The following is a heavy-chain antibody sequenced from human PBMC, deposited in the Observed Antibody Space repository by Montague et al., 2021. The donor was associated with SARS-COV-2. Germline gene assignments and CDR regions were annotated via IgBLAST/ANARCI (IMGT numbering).Heavy chain of an antibody. CDR2: IFHSGIT. CDR3: ARTEYNWNDCFDL. V-gene: IGHV4-59*01. J-gene: IGHJ5*02. CDR1: RGSISSYY. D-gene: IGHD1-20*01. Sequence: SETLSLTCSVSRGSISSYYWSWIRQSPGKGLEWIGYIFHSGITNYNPSLKSRVTISVDMSKNQFSLQLNSVTAADSAVYYCARTEYNWNDCFDLWGQGTLVTVSS.